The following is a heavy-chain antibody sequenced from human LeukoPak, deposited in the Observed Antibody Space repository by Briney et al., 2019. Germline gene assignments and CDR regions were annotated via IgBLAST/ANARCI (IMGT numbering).Heavy chain of an antibody. Sequence: GRSLRLSCAASGFTFSSYGMHWVRQAPGKGLEWVAFIRYDGSHKYYVDSVKGRFTISRDNSKNTLYLQMNSLRAEDTAVYYCAFPIAAAVPFDSWGQGTLVTVSP. CDR1: GFTFSSYG. CDR2: IRYDGSHK. CDR3: AFPIAAAVPFDS. J-gene: IGHJ4*02. V-gene: IGHV3-30*02. D-gene: IGHD6-13*01.